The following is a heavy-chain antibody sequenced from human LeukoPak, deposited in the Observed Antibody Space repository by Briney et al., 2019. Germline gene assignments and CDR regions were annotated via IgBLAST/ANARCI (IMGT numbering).Heavy chain of an antibody. CDR3: ATCKTPDYYYYMDV. J-gene: IGHJ6*03. CDR1: GYTLTELS. V-gene: IGHV1-24*01. CDR2: SDPEDGET. Sequence: ASVKVSCKVSGYTLTELSMHWVRQAPGKGLEWMGGSDPEDGETIYAQKFQGRVTMTEDTSTDTAYMELSSLRSEDTAVYYCATCKTPDYYYYMDVWGKGTTVTVSS. D-gene: IGHD2/OR15-2a*01.